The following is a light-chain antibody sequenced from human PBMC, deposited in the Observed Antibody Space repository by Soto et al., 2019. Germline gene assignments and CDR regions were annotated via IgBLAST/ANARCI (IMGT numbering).Light chain of an antibody. CDR3: QQYGSSRWT. CDR2: AAS. Sequence: IVLTQSPDTLSLFPGERATLSCRASQSVSSTYLAWYQQKPGQAPRPLISAASSRATGTPDRFSGSGSGTDFTLTISRLEPEDFAVYYCQQYGSSRWTFGQGTKVDNK. CDR1: QSVSSTY. V-gene: IGKV3-20*01. J-gene: IGKJ1*01.